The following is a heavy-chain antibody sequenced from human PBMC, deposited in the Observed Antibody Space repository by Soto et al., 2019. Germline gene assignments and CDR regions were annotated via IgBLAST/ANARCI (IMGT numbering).Heavy chain of an antibody. Sequence: EVHLEESGGGLVQPGRSRRISCAASGFTFSSYAMNWVRQAPGKGLEWISYISVGSGSIFYADSVRGRFTISRDDAQNSVYLQMYTLRYEDTAMYYCVRDDKWAFDIWGQGTTVIVSS. J-gene: IGHJ3*02. CDR2: ISVGSGSI. CDR3: VRDDKWAFDI. V-gene: IGHV3-48*02. D-gene: IGHD1-26*01. CDR1: GFTFSSYA.